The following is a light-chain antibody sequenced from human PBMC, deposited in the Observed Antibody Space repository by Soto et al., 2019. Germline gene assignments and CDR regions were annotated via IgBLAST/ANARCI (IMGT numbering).Light chain of an antibody. V-gene: IGLV2-14*01. CDR2: DVS. Sequence: QSVLTQPASVSGSPGQSIAIPCTGTRSDVGGYNYVSWYQQHPGKAPKLMVYDVSNRPSGVSNRFSASKSGNTASLTISGLQAEDEADYYCSSYTSSSTYVFGTGTKVTVL. J-gene: IGLJ1*01. CDR1: RSDVGGYNY. CDR3: SSYTSSSTYV.